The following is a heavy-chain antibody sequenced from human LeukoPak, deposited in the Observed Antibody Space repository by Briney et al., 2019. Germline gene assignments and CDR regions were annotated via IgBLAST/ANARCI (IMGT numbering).Heavy chain of an antibody. Sequence: GGSLRLSCAASGFTFSSYAMSWVRQAPGKGLEWVSAISGSGGSTYYADSVKGRFTISRDISKNTLYLHMNSLRADDTALYYCAKARYGTGTYSAFDIWGQGTMVTVSS. CDR1: GFTFSSYA. CDR2: ISGSGGST. J-gene: IGHJ3*02. V-gene: IGHV3-23*01. D-gene: IGHD3-10*01. CDR3: AKARYGTGTYSAFDI.